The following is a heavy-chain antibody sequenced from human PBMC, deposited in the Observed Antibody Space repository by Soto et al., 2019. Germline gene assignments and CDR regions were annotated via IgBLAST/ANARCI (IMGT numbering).Heavy chain of an antibody. CDR2: IDPTDSYT. V-gene: IGHV5-10-1*03. D-gene: IGHD2-2*01. CDR3: ARRGLGSCRSTMCALGY. Sequence: EVQLVQSGAEVKKPGESLRISCKSSGYSFAAYWITWVRQMPGKGLEWMGRIDPTDSYTNYSPSFQGHATISVDKSISTAYLQWDSLKASDTAIYYCARRGLGSCRSTMCALGYWGQGTLVTVSS. J-gene: IGHJ4*02. CDR1: GYSFAAYW.